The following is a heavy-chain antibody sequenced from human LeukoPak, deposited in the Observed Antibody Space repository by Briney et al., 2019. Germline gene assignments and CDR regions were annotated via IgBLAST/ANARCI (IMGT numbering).Heavy chain of an antibody. CDR2: ISSSGSTI. CDR1: GFTFSDYY. J-gene: IGHJ3*02. Sequence: GGSLRVSCAASGFTFSDYYMSWIRQAPGKGLEWVSYISSSGSTIYYADSVKGRFTISRDNAKNSLYLQMNSLRAEDTAVYYCARDPAPGAFDIWGQGTMVTVSS. CDR3: ARDPAPGAFDI. V-gene: IGHV3-11*01.